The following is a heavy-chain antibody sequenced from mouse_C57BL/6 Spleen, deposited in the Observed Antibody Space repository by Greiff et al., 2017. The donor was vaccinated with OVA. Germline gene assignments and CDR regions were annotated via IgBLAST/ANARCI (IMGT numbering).Heavy chain of an antibody. J-gene: IGHJ1*03. CDR1: GFTFTDYY. D-gene: IGHD1-1*01. Sequence: EVKLVESGGGLVQPGGSLSLSCAASGFTFTDYYMSWVRQPPGKALEWLGFIRNKANGYTTEYSASVKGRFTISRDNSQSILYFQMNARRAEDSATYYCARYYYGNWYFDVWGTGTTVTVSS. V-gene: IGHV7-3*01. CDR3: ARYYYGNWYFDV. CDR2: IRNKANGYTT.